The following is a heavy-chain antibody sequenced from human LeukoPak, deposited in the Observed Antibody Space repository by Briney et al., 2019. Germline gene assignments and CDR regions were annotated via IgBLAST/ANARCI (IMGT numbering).Heavy chain of an antibody. Sequence: GGSLRLSCAASGFSFSDYYMSWIRQAPGKGLEWVSYISHRVSDVQYADSVKGRFTISRDNARNSLYLQMNGLRAEDTAVYYCAKDILAAGLFFDYWGLGTLVTVSS. D-gene: IGHD6-13*01. CDR3: AKDILAAGLFFDY. V-gene: IGHV3-11*01. J-gene: IGHJ4*02. CDR2: ISHRVSDV. CDR1: GFSFSDYY.